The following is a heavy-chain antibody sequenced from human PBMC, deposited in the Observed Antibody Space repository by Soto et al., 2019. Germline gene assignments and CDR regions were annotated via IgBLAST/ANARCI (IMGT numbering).Heavy chain of an antibody. CDR2: INSDGSST. J-gene: IGHJ2*01. CDR3: ARAVGAVGHFDL. CDR1: GFTFSSYW. Sequence: EVQLVESGGGLVQPGGSLRLSCAASGFTFSSYWMHWVRQAPGKGLVWVSRINSDGSSTSYADSVKGRFTISRDNAKNTLYLQMNRLRAEVTAVYYCARAVGAVGHFDLWGRGTLVTVSS. D-gene: IGHD1-26*01. V-gene: IGHV3-74*01.